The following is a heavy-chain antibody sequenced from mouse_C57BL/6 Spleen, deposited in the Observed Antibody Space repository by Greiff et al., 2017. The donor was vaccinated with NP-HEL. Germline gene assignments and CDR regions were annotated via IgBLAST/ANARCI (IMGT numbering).Heavy chain of an antibody. CDR3: ARGYYGSSYPIFDY. CDR1: GYTFTSYW. D-gene: IGHD1-1*01. V-gene: IGHV1-64*01. CDR2: IHPNSGST. Sequence: QVQLQQPGAELVKPGASVKLSCKASGYTFTSYWMHWVKQRPGQGLEWIGMIHPNSGSTNYNEKFKSKATLTVDKSSSTAYMQLSSLTSEDSAVYYCARGYYGSSYPIFDYWGQGTTLTDSS. J-gene: IGHJ2*01.